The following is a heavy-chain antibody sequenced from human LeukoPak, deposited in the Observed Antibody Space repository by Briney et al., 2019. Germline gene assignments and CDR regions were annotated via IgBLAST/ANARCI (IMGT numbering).Heavy chain of an antibody. CDR1: GFSFSSYA. V-gene: IGHV3-30-3*01. CDR2: ISYDGSNK. CDR3: ASDSYCGGDCYSANDY. Sequence: PGWYLRLSCASTGFSFSSYAMHWARHAPGKWLEWMAVISYDGSNKCYAESVKGRFTISRDNSKNTLYLQMNSPRAEDTAVYDCASDSYCGGDCYSANDYWGQGTLVTVSS. D-gene: IGHD2-21*02. J-gene: IGHJ4*02.